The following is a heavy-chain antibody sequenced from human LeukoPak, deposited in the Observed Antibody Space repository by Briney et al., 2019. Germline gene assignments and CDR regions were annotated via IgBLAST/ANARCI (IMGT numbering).Heavy chain of an antibody. D-gene: IGHD2-2*02. Sequence: GGSLRLSCAASGFTFSNAWMSWVRQAPGKGLEWVGRIKSKTDGGTTDYAAPVKGRFTISRDNSKNTLYLQMNSLRAEDTAVYYCARGFTPRALIYLTDWGQGTLVTVSS. CDR1: GFTFSNAW. V-gene: IGHV3-15*01. CDR2: IKSKTDGGTT. CDR3: ARGFTPRALIYLTD. J-gene: IGHJ4*02.